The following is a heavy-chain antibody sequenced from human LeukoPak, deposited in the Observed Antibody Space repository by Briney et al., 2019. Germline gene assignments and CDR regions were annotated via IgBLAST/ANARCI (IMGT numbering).Heavy chain of an antibody. CDR2: IHDSGST. J-gene: IGHJ6*04. V-gene: IGHV4-61*01. CDR3: ARGILKCSGGNCYYYGMGV. Sequence: PQTLSLTCSVSGGSVSSDSYFWTWIRQPPGKGLEYIGYIHDSGSTDNNPSLKSRVTISVDTSKNQFSLKLSSVTAADTAVYYCARGILKCSGGNCYYYGMGVWGKGTTVTVSS. D-gene: IGHD2-15*01. CDR1: GGSVSSDSYF.